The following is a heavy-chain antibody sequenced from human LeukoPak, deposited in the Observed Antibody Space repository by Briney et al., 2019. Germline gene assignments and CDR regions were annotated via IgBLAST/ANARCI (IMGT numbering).Heavy chain of an antibody. CDR1: GFTFSSYW. D-gene: IGHD6-19*01. V-gene: IGHV3-30*03. Sequence: GGSLRLSCAASGFTFSSYWMSWVRQAPGKGLEWVAIISYDGSNKYYADSVKGRFTISRDNSENTLYLQMNSLRAEDTAMYYCARVAVAGIPEYYFDYWGQGTLVTVSS. CDR3: ARVAVAGIPEYYFDY. CDR2: ISYDGSNK. J-gene: IGHJ4*02.